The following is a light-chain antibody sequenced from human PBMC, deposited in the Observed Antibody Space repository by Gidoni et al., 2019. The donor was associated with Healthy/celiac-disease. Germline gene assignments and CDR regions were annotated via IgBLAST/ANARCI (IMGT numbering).Light chain of an antibody. J-gene: IGKJ2*01. V-gene: IGKV3-20*01. Sequence: EIVLTQSPGTLSLSPGERATLSCRASQSVSSRYLAWYQQKPGQAPRLLIHGESSRATGIPDRFSGSGSGTDFTLTISRMEPEAFEVYFCQQYRSSPPYTFGQGTKLEIK. CDR2: GES. CDR1: QSVSSRY. CDR3: QQYRSSPPYT.